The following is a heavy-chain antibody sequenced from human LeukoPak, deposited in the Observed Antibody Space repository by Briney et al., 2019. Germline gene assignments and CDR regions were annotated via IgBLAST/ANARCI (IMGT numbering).Heavy chain of an antibody. CDR2: INHSGST. Sequence: PSETLSLTCGFYSGSFSGYYWNWIRQPPGKGLEWIGEINHSGSTNYNPSLKSRVTISVDTSKNQFSLKLSSVTAADTAVYYCATSTDYGANPTTPNWFDPWGQGTLVTVSS. CDR1: SGSFSGYY. D-gene: IGHD4-23*01. J-gene: IGHJ5*02. CDR3: ATSTDYGANPTTPNWFDP. V-gene: IGHV4-34*01.